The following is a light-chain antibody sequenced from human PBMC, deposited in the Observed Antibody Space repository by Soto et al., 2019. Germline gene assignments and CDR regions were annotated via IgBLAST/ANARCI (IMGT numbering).Light chain of an antibody. Sequence: DIQMTQSPSSLSASVGDRVTITCQASQDINNYLNWFQQRPGKAPKLLIYEASTLETGVPSRFSGSGSGTDFTFTISSLQPEDIATYYCQQYDTLPPTFGQGTKVDI. CDR3: QQYDTLPPT. CDR2: EAS. CDR1: QDINNY. J-gene: IGKJ1*01. V-gene: IGKV1-33*01.